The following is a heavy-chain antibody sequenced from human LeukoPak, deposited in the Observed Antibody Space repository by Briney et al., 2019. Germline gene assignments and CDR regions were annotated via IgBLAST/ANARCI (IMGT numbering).Heavy chain of an antibody. CDR3: ATQDVLLWFGTPSGFDI. CDR1: GGSLSSSHW. Sequence: PSETLSLTCAVSGGSLSSSHWWSWVRQPPGKGVELIGEFCHSGSTNYNPSLKSRVTISVDKSKNQFSLKLSSVTAADTAVYYCATQDVLLWFGTPSGFDIWGQGTMVTVSS. D-gene: IGHD3-10*01. V-gene: IGHV4-4*02. J-gene: IGHJ3*02. CDR2: FCHSGST.